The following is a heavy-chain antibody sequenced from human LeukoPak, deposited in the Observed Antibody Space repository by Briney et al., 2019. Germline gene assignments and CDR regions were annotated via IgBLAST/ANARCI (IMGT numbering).Heavy chain of an antibody. CDR3: AKDQFDYPER. J-gene: IGHJ4*02. Sequence: GGSLRLSCAASGFISSSFAMSWVRQAPGKGLEWVSAISGSGGSTYYADSVKGRFTISRDNSKNTLYLQMNSLRAEDTAVYYCAKDQFDYPERWGQGTLVTVSS. CDR1: GFISSSFA. D-gene: IGHD1-14*01. V-gene: IGHV3-23*01. CDR2: ISGSGGST.